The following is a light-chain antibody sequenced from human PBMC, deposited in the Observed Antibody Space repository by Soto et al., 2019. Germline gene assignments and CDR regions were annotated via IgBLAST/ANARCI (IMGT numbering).Light chain of an antibody. CDR3: QQYNSWPLS. J-gene: IGKJ4*01. Sequence: IVMTQSSATLSVSPAEMASLSFMTSQSVGSDLAWYQQNPGQAPRLVIYDIFTRATGVPTRTSGSVSGTEITLTISSLQSEDFAVYFGQQYNSWPLSFGGGTKEDI. CDR1: QSVGSD. V-gene: IGKV3D-15*01. CDR2: DIF.